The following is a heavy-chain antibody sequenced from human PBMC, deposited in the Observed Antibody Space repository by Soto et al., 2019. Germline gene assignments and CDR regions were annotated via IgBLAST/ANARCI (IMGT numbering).Heavy chain of an antibody. J-gene: IGHJ5*02. CDR2: IIPIFGTA. CDR3: ASTIRRDIVVVPAAIQSPFDP. V-gene: IGHV1-69*13. D-gene: IGHD2-2*01. CDR1: GGTFSSYA. Sequence: SVKVSCKASGGTFSSYAISWVRQAPGQGLEWMGGIIPIFGTANYAQKFQGRVTITADESTSTAYMELSSLRSEDTAVYYCASTIRRDIVVVPAAIQSPFDPWGQGTLVTVSS.